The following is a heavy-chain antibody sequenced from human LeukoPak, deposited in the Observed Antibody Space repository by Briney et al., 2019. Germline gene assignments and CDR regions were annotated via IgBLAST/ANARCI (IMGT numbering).Heavy chain of an antibody. CDR2: IYPGDSDT. J-gene: IGHJ6*03. V-gene: IGHV5-51*01. CDR3: ARLYSRGYYDSSDYSFVAYYYYMDV. Sequence: GESLKISCKGAGYSFTSYWIGWVRQMPGKGLEWMGIIYPGDSDTKYSPSFQGQVTISADKSISTAYLQWSSLKASDTAMYYCARLYSRGYYDSSDYSFVAYYYYMDVWGKGTTVTVSS. D-gene: IGHD3-22*01. CDR1: GYSFTSYW.